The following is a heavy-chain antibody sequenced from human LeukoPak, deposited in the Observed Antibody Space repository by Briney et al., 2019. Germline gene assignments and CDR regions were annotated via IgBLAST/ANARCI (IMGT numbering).Heavy chain of an antibody. CDR2: IYSGGST. V-gene: IGHV3-66*01. Sequence: GGSLRLSCAASGFTFSSYAMSWVRQAPGKGLEWVSVIYSGGSTYYADSVKGRFTISRDNSKNTLYLQMNSLRAEDTAVYYCARVAPGDDYWGQGTLVTVSS. CDR1: GFTFSSYA. CDR3: ARVAPGDDY. D-gene: IGHD3-16*01. J-gene: IGHJ4*02.